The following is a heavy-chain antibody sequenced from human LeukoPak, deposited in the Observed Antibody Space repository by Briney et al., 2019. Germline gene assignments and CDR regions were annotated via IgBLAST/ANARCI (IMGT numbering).Heavy chain of an antibody. J-gene: IGHJ2*01. CDR1: GYTFTGYY. V-gene: IGHV1-2*02. D-gene: IGHD6-13*01. CDR3: ARVSAAARRTWYFDL. Sequence: ASVKVSCKASGYTFTGYYMHWVRQAPGQGLEWMGWINPNSGGTNYAQKFQGRVTMTRDTSISTAYMELSSLRSEDTAVYYCARVSAAARRTWYFDLWGRGTLVTVSS. CDR2: INPNSGGT.